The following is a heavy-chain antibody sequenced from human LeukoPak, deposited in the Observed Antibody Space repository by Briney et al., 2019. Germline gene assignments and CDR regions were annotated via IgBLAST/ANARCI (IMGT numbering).Heavy chain of an antibody. D-gene: IGHD6-13*01. CDR3: ARHVELIAAASTVNWFDP. V-gene: IGHV4-39*01. CDR1: GGSISSSSYY. Sequence: SETLSLTCTVSGGSISSSSYYWGWIRQPPGKGLEWIGSIYYSGSTYYNPSLKSRVTISVDTSKNQFSLKLSSVTAADTAVYYCARHVELIAAASTVNWFDPWGQGTLVTVSS. CDR2: IYYSGST. J-gene: IGHJ5*02.